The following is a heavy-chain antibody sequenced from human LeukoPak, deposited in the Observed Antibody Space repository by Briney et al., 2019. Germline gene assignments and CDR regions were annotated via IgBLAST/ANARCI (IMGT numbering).Heavy chain of an antibody. CDR1: GFSFSDAW. CDR3: TTENVVVVAPHDY. J-gene: IGHJ4*02. D-gene: IGHD2-15*01. V-gene: IGHV3-15*01. Sequence: PGGSLRLSCAASGFSFSDAWMYWVRQAPGKGLEWVGSIKSKTDGGTTDYAAPVKGRFTISRDDSKNTMYLQMNSLKTEDTAEYYCTTENVVVVAPHDYWGQGTLVTVSS. CDR2: IKSKTDGGTT.